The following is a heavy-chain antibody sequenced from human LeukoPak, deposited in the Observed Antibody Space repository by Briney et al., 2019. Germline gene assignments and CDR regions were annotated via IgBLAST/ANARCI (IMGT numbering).Heavy chain of an antibody. V-gene: IGHV1-18*01. J-gene: IGHJ3*02. Sequence: GASVKVSCKASGYTFTSYGISWVRQAPGQGLEWMGWISAYNANTNYAQKLQGRVTMTTGTSTSTAYMELRSLRSDDTAVYYCARVSSGCIQHAFDIWGQGTMVTVSS. CDR3: ARVSSGCIQHAFDI. D-gene: IGHD6-19*01. CDR2: ISAYNANT. CDR1: GYTFTSYG.